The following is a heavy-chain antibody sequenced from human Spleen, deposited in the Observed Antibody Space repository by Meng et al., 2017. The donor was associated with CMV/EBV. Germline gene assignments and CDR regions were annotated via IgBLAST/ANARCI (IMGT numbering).Heavy chain of an antibody. CDR1: GFIFSRNG. Sequence: LSLTCAASGFIFSRNGIHWVRQAPGKGLEWVAFIRYDGSSTYYADSVRGRFTISRDNSKNTLYLQMNSLRPEDTAVYYCAKEKDDGRRGRYLDYWGQGTLVTVSS. CDR3: AKEKDDGRRGRYLDY. CDR2: IRYDGSST. D-gene: IGHD1-14*01. J-gene: IGHJ4*02. V-gene: IGHV3-30*02.